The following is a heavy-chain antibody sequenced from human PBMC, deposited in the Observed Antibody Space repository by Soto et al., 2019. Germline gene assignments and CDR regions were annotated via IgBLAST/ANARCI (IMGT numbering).Heavy chain of an antibody. CDR3: ATPPSYGDYVYYYMDV. Sequence: GGSLRLSCAASGFTFSSYGMHWVRQAPGKGLEWVAVISYDGSNKYYADSVKGRFTISRDNSKNTLYLQMNSLRAEDTAVYYCATPPSYGDYVYYYMDVWGKGTTVTVSS. CDR1: GFTFSSYG. D-gene: IGHD4-17*01. V-gene: IGHV3-30*03. J-gene: IGHJ6*03. CDR2: ISYDGSNK.